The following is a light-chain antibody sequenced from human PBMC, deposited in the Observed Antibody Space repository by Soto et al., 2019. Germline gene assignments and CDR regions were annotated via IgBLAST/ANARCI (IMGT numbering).Light chain of an antibody. Sequence: DIQMTQSPSSLSASVGDKVTITCRASQSINTNLNWYQQKPGEAPKLLIFAASNLHTGASSRFSGSGSEAEFSLTIRALQPEDFATYYCQQLSRYPLTFGGGTKVDIK. CDR3: QQLSRYPLT. J-gene: IGKJ4*01. CDR2: AAS. V-gene: IGKV1-17*01. CDR1: QSINTN.